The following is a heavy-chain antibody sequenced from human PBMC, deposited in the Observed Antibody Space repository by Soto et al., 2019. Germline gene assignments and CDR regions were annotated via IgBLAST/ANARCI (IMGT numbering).Heavy chain of an antibody. J-gene: IGHJ6*02. Sequence: GASVKVSCKASGGTFSSYAISWVRQAPGQGLEWMGGIIPIFGTANYAQKFQGRVTITADKSTSTAYMELGSLRSEDTAVYYCAREEHYDFWSGYSKYYYGMDVWGQGTTVTVSS. D-gene: IGHD3-3*01. CDR1: GGTFSSYA. V-gene: IGHV1-69*06. CDR3: AREEHYDFWSGYSKYYYGMDV. CDR2: IIPIFGTA.